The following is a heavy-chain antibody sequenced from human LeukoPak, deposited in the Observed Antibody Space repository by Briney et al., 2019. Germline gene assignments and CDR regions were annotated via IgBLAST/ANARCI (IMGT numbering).Heavy chain of an antibody. CDR3: ARGNYYDSSGYYYY. V-gene: IGHV3-7*01. CDR1: GFTFSSYW. Sequence: GGSLRLSCAASGFTFSSYWMSWVRQAPGKGLEWVANIKQDGSEKYYVDPVKGRFTISRDNAKNSLYLQMNSLRAEDTAVYYCARGNYYDSSGYYYYWGQGTLVTVSS. D-gene: IGHD3-22*01. J-gene: IGHJ4*02. CDR2: IKQDGSEK.